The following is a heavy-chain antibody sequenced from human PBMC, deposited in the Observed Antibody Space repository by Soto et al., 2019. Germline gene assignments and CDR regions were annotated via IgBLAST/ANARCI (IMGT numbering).Heavy chain of an antibody. J-gene: IGHJ6*02. D-gene: IGHD3-3*01. CDR2: INPSGGSR. CDR3: ARDIPFDFRTGYIAGPKPYYYGMDV. V-gene: IGHV1-46*01. CDR1: GYTFTSYY. Sequence: ASVKVSCKASGYTFTSYYMHWVRQAPGQGLEWMGIINPSGGSRSYAQKFQGRVTMTRDTSTSTVYMELSSLRSEDTAVYYCARDIPFDFRTGYIAGPKPYYYGMDVWGRGTTVTVS.